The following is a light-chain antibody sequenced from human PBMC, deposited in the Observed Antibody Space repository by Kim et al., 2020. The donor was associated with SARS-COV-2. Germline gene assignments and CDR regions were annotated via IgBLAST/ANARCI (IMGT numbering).Light chain of an antibody. V-gene: IGKV1-39*01. CDR1: QSISSY. J-gene: IGKJ4*01. CDR3: QQSYSTPQLT. Sequence: DIQMTQSPSSLSASVGDRVTITCRASQSISSYLNWYQQKPGKAPKLLIYAASSLQSGVPSRFSGSGSGTDFTLTISSLQPEDFVTYYCQQSYSTPQLTFGGGTKVDIK. CDR2: AAS.